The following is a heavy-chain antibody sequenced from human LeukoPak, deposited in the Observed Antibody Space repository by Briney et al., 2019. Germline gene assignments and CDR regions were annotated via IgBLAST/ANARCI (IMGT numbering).Heavy chain of an antibody. Sequence: GGSLRLSCAASGFTFSSFSLNWVRQVPGKGLEWVSSITTDSYTFYADAVKGRFTISRDNAKNSLYLQKTSLRAEDRAVYYCGRVRSNWYEDHWGRGTLVTVSS. CDR2: ITTDSYT. D-gene: IGHD6-13*01. CDR3: GRVRSNWYEDH. V-gene: IGHV3-21*01. J-gene: IGHJ4*02. CDR1: GFTFSSFS.